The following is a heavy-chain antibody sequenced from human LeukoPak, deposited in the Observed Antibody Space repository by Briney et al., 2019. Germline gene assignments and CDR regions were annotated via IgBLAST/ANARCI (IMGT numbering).Heavy chain of an antibody. Sequence: PPETLSLTCTVSGGSISSSNNYWAWIRQPPGKGLEWIGAIYYSGKTYYNPSLKSRVIISVDMSKNQFSLKLSSVTAADTAVYYCARRGDYGDPVNYWGQGTLVTVSS. CDR1: GGSISSSNNY. D-gene: IGHD4-17*01. CDR2: IYYSGKT. V-gene: IGHV4-39*01. CDR3: ARRGDYGDPVNY. J-gene: IGHJ4*02.